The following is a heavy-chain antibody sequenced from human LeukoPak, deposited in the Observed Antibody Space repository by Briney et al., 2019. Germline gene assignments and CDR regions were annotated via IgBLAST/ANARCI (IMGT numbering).Heavy chain of an antibody. Sequence: ASVKVSCKASGYTFTSYGYSWVRQAPGQGLEWMGWISAYNGNTKYAQKFQGRVTMTTVTSTSTAYMELRSLTSDDTAVYYCARGYDSSGYAFDIWGQGTMVTVSS. CDR2: ISAYNGNT. CDR1: GYTFTSYG. D-gene: IGHD3-22*01. V-gene: IGHV1-18*01. CDR3: ARGYDSSGYAFDI. J-gene: IGHJ3*02.